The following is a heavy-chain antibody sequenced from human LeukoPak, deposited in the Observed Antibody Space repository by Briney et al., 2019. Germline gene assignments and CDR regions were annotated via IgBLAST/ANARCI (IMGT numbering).Heavy chain of an antibody. CDR3: AREGGRFGELYGGFDY. J-gene: IGHJ4*02. CDR2: ISSSGSTI. Sequence: PGGSLRLSCAASGFTFSSYEMNWVRQAPGKGLEWVSYISSSGSTIYYADSVKGRFTISRDNAKNSLYLQMNSLRAEDTAVYYCAREGGRFGELYGGFDYWGQGTLVTVSS. D-gene: IGHD3-10*01. CDR1: GFTFSSYE. V-gene: IGHV3-48*03.